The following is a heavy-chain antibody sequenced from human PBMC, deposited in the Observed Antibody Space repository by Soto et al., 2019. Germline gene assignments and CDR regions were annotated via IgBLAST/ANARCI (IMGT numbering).Heavy chain of an antibody. CDR3: ARHRQYYDTSGYQQRYFDY. V-gene: IGHV4-39*01. CDR1: GGSISSTPYY. D-gene: IGHD3-22*01. Sequence: TLSLTCSVSGGSISSTPYYWGWIRQPPGKGLEWLGTIYYSGTTSYNPSLKSRVIISVDTSNNQFFLKLRSVTAADTAVYYCARHRQYYDTSGYQQRYFDYWGQGTQVTVSS. J-gene: IGHJ4*02. CDR2: IYYSGTT.